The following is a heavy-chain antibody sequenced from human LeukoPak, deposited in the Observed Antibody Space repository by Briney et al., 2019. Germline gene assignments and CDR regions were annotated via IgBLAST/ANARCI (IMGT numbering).Heavy chain of an antibody. Sequence: GGSLRLSCVASGFTFSSYAMSWVRQAPGKGLEWVSAISGSGGSTYYADSVKGRFTISRDNSKNTLYLQMNSLRAEDTAVYYCAKDNSGSYSVYFDYWGQGTLVTVSS. J-gene: IGHJ4*02. CDR2: ISGSGGST. CDR3: AKDNSGSYSVYFDY. D-gene: IGHD1-26*01. V-gene: IGHV3-23*01. CDR1: GFTFSSYA.